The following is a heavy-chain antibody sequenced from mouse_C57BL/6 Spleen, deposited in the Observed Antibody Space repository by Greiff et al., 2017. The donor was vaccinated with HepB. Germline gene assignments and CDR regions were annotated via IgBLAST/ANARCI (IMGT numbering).Heavy chain of an antibody. D-gene: IGHD1-1*01. CDR2: INPSTGGT. V-gene: IGHV1-42*01. J-gene: IGHJ4*01. CDR3: ARSRSSPYYAMDY. CDR1: GYSFTGYY. Sequence: VHVKQSGPELVKPGASVKISCKASGYSFTGYYMNWVKQSPEKSLEWIGEINPSTGGTTYNQKFKAKATLTVDKSSSTAYMQLKSLTSEDSAVYYCARSRSSPYYAMDYWGQGTSVTVSS.